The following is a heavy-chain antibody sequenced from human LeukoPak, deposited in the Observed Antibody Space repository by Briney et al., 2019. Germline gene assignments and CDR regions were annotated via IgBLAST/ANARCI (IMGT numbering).Heavy chain of an antibody. D-gene: IGHD3-9*01. CDR1: GYTLTSYA. CDR2: INAGNGNT. J-gene: IGHJ3*02. Sequence: ASVTVSCKASGYTLTSYAMHWVRQAPGQRLEWMGWINAGNGNTKYSQKFQGRVTITRDTSASTDYMELSSLRSEDTAVYYCARVRYFDWSPPGAFDIWGQGTMVTVSS. CDR3: ARVRYFDWSPPGAFDI. V-gene: IGHV1-3*01.